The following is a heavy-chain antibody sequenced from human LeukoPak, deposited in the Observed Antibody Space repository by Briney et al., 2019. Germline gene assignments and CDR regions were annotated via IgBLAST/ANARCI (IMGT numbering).Heavy chain of an antibody. CDR3: MKEGWDY. Sequence: GGSLRLSCAASGFPFSRHAMSWVRQAPGKGLEWVSSIGPTDDYRYYADSVKGRFSVSRDNSKNIVYLQLNSPRAEDTAIYYCMKEGWDYWGEGNLVTVSS. V-gene: IGHV3-23*01. CDR1: GFPFSRHA. D-gene: IGHD2-15*01. J-gene: IGHJ4*02. CDR2: IGPTDDYR.